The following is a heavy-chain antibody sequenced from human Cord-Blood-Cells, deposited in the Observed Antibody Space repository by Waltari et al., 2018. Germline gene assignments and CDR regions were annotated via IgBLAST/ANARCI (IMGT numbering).Heavy chain of an antibody. CDR1: GGSFSGYY. J-gene: IGHJ5*02. CDR2: INHSGST. CDR3: ARVDLDYGAPGWFDP. D-gene: IGHD4-17*01. Sequence: QVQLQQWGAGLLKPSETLSLTCAVYGGSFSGYYWSWIRQPPGKGLEWIGEINHSGSTNYNPSLKSRVTISVDTSKNQFSLKLSSVTAADTAVYYCARVDLDYGAPGWFDPWGQGTLVTVSS. V-gene: IGHV4-34*01.